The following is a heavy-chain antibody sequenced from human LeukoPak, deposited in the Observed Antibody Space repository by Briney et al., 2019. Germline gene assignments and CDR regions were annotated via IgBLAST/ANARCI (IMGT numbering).Heavy chain of an antibody. CDR3: ARVSPTYGDFVPWFDP. J-gene: IGHJ5*02. CDR2: INPNSGGT. Sequence: GASVKVSCKASGYTFTGYYMHWVRQAPGQGLEWMGWINPNSGGTNYAQKFQGWVTMTRDTSISTAYMELSRLRSDDTAVYYCARVSPTYGDFVPWFDPWGQGTLVTVSS. V-gene: IGHV1-2*04. D-gene: IGHD4-17*01. CDR1: GYTFTGYY.